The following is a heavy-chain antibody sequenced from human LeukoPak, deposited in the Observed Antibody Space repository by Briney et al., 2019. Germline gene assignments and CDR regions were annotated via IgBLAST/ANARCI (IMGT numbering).Heavy chain of an antibody. CDR1: GFTFDDYA. CDR2: ISWNSGMI. Sequence: PGGSLRLSCAASGFTFDDYAMHWVRQAPGKGLEWVSGISWNSGMIGYADSVKGRFTISRDNAKNSLYLEMNSLRAEDTALYYCAKGSGYSPLFDYWGQGTLVTVSS. D-gene: IGHD3-22*01. CDR3: AKGSGYSPLFDY. V-gene: IGHV3-9*01. J-gene: IGHJ4*02.